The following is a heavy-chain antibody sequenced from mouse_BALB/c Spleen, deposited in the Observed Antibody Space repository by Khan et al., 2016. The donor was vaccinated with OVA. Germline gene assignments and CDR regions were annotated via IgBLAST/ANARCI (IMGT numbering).Heavy chain of an antibody. D-gene: IGHD2-2*01. CDR2: IDPSTGYT. Sequence: QVQLKQSGAELAKPGASVKMSCKASGYTFTTYWMHWVKQRPGQGLEWIGYIDPSTGYTEYNQKFKDKATLTTDKSSSTAYMQLSSLTSEDSAVYYCARREKYGYDPSWFAYWGQGTLVTVSA. J-gene: IGHJ3*01. CDR3: ARREKYGYDPSWFAY. V-gene: IGHV1-7*01. CDR1: GYTFTTYW.